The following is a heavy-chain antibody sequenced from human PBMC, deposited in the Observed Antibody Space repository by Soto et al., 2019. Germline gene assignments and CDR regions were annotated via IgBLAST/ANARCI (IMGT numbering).Heavy chain of an antibody. CDR3: ARGGGIAAAGRADYGMDV. J-gene: IGHJ6*02. CDR1: GGTFSSYT. Sequence: QVQLVQSGAEVKKPGSSVKVSCKASGGTFSSYTISWVRQAPGQGLEWMGRIIPILGIANYAQKFQGRVTITAEKSTSTAYMELSSLRSEDTAVYYCARGGGIAAAGRADYGMDVWGQGTTVTVSS. D-gene: IGHD6-13*01. V-gene: IGHV1-69*02. CDR2: IIPILGIA.